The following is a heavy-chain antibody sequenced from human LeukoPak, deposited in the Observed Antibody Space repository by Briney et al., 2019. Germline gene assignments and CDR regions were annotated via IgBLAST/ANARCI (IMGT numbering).Heavy chain of an antibody. Sequence: ASEKVSCKASGYTFTSYDINWVRQATGQGLEWMGWMNPNSGNTGYAQKFQGRVTITRNTSISTAYMELSSLRSEDTAVYYCARGFRRIFGVVIGYYFDYWGQGTLVTVSS. D-gene: IGHD3-3*01. J-gene: IGHJ4*02. CDR2: MNPNSGNT. CDR3: ARGFRRIFGVVIGYYFDY. V-gene: IGHV1-8*03. CDR1: GYTFTSYD.